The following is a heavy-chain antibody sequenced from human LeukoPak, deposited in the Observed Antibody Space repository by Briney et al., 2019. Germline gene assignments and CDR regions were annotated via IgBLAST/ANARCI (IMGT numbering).Heavy chain of an antibody. Sequence: GGSLSLSYAASGFTFSSYSMHWVRQAPGKGLEWVAVISYDGSNKYYADSVKGRLTISRDNSKNTLYLQMNSLRAEDTAVYSCARGVRYYYDSRNAFDIWGQGTMVTVSS. CDR2: ISYDGSNK. CDR3: ARGVRYYYDSRNAFDI. D-gene: IGHD3-22*01. CDR1: GFTFSSYS. V-gene: IGHV3-30*04. J-gene: IGHJ3*02.